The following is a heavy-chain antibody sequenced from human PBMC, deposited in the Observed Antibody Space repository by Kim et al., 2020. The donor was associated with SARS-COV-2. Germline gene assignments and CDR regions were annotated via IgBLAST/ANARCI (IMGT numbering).Heavy chain of an antibody. CDR2: VYHSGTT. CDR3: ARLPHDSSGYVDC. Sequence: SETLSPTCTVSGDSISSSFNYWGWIRQPPGKGLEWIGSVYHSGTTYDSPSLKSRVTVSVDTSKNEFSLKVTSVTAADTAVYFCARLPHDSSGYVDCWGQGILVTVSS. D-gene: IGHD3-22*01. V-gene: IGHV4-39*01. J-gene: IGHJ4*02. CDR1: GDSISSSFNY.